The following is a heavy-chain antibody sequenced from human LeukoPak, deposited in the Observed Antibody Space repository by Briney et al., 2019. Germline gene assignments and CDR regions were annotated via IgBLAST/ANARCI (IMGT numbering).Heavy chain of an antibody. CDR2: IYTSGST. D-gene: IGHD2-15*01. J-gene: IGHJ6*03. CDR3: ARRYRSCYPYYYYYMDV. V-gene: IGHV4-4*09. Sequence: SETLSLTCTVSGGSISSYYWSWIRQPPGKGLEWIGYIYTSGSTNYNPSLKSRVTISVDTSKNQFSLKLSSVTAADTAVYYCARRYRSCYPYYYYYMDVWGKGATVTVSS. CDR1: GGSISSYY.